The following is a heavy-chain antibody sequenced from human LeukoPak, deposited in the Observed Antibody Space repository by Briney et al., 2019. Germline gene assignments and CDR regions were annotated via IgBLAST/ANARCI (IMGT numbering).Heavy chain of an antibody. D-gene: IGHD3-16*02. CDR2: ISNSGDSI. V-gene: IGHV3-48*03. CDR3: ARSEARFMLS. Sequence: GGSLRLSCAASGFTFRSYEMNWVRQAPGKGLEWVSFISNSGDSIYYADSAKGRFTISRDNAKNPLFLQMNSLRAEDTAVYYCARSEARFMLSWGQGTLVTVSS. CDR1: GFTFRSYE. J-gene: IGHJ4*02.